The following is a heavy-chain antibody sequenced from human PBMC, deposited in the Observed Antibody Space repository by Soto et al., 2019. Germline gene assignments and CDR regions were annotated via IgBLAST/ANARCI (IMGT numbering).Heavy chain of an antibody. CDR2: IYYSGGT. J-gene: IGHJ3*02. Sequence: QVQLQESGPGLVKPSQTLSLTCTVSGGSISSGGYYWSWIRQHPGKGLEWIGYIYYSGGTYYNPSLQSRVTISVDTSKNQCSLKLSSVTAADTAVYYCARDRGSTFGGVMPPHAFDIWGQGTMVTVSS. CDR1: GGSISSGGYY. D-gene: IGHD3-16*01. V-gene: IGHV4-31*03. CDR3: ARDRGSTFGGVMPPHAFDI.